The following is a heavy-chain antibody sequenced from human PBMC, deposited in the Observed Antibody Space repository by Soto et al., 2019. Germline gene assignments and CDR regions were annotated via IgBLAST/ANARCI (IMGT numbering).Heavy chain of an antibody. CDR3: ARLYYYDSSGYYYYYYGMDV. D-gene: IGHD3-22*01. CDR2: IDPSDSYT. CDR1: GYSFTSYW. J-gene: IGHJ6*02. Sequence: GESLKISCNGAGYSFTSYWIRWVRQMPGKGLEWMGRIDPSDSYTNYSPSFQGHVTISADKSISTAYLQWSSLKASDTAMYYCARLYYYDSSGYYYYYYGMDVWGQGTTVTVSS. V-gene: IGHV5-10-1*01.